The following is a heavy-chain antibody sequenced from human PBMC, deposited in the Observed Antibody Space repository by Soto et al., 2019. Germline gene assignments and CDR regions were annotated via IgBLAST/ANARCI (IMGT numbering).Heavy chain of an antibody. J-gene: IGHJ6*02. Sequence: QVQLVQSGAEVKKPGASVKVSCKASGYTFTSYYMHWVRQAPGQGLEWMGIINPSGGSTSYAQKFQGRVTMTRDTSTSTVYMELSSLRSEDTAVYYCARDLGSVTSLYYCYYGMDVWGQGTTVTVSS. D-gene: IGHD4-17*01. V-gene: IGHV1-46*01. CDR1: GYTFTSYY. CDR3: ARDLGSVTSLYYCYYGMDV. CDR2: INPSGGST.